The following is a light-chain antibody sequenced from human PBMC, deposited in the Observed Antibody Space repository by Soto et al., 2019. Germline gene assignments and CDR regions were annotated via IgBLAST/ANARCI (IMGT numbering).Light chain of an antibody. Sequence: QSVLTQSPSASASLGASVKLTCTLSSGHSSYAIAWHQQQPEKAPRDLMKLESDGSHTKGDAIPDRFSGSSSGAGRYLTSSGLQSEDEADYYCQTWGTGIHGVCGGGTKLTVL. CDR1: SGHSSYA. CDR3: QTWGTGIHGV. CDR2: LESDGSH. J-gene: IGLJ3*02. V-gene: IGLV4-69*01.